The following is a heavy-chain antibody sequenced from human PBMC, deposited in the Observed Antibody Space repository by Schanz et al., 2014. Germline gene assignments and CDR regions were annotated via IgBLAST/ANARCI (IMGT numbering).Heavy chain of an antibody. J-gene: IGHJ6*02. V-gene: IGHV1-69*08. CDR1: GGTFSSST. CDR2: IIPILDKT. D-gene: IGHD3-9*01. CDR3: AKVDRTRYYAMDV. Sequence: QVQLVHSGAEVKKPGSSVKVSCKASGGTFSSSTLTRVRQAPGQGLEWMRRIIPILDKTNYAQKFQGRVTMTADKSTSTVYMEVSGLRAEDTAVYYCAKVDRTRYYAMDVWGQGTTVTVSS.